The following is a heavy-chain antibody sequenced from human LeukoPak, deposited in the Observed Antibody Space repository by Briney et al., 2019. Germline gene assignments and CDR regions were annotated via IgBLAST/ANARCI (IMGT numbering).Heavy chain of an antibody. Sequence: GGSLRLSCAASGFTFSSYAMNRVRLAPGKGPEWVSGISGSGSGSSTYYADSVKGRFTISRDNSKNTLFLQMNSLRAEDTAVYYCAVYSGSYYGYWGQGTLVTVSS. J-gene: IGHJ4*02. CDR2: ISGSGSGSST. CDR1: GFTFSSYA. D-gene: IGHD1-26*01. V-gene: IGHV3-23*01. CDR3: AVYSGSYYGY.